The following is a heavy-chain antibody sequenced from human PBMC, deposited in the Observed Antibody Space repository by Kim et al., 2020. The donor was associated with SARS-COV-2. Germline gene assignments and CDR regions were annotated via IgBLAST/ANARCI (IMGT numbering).Heavy chain of an antibody. D-gene: IGHD2-15*01. J-gene: IGHJ4*02. CDR2: DESRK. CDR3: ARSDYSD. Sequence: DESRKYYVESVKGRLTISKDNGKNSLYLQMNSRRAEDTAVYYCARSDYSDWGQGTLVTVSS. V-gene: IGHV3-7*03.